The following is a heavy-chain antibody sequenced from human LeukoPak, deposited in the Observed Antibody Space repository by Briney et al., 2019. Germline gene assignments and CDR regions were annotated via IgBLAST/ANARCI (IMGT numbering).Heavy chain of an antibody. CDR2: ISGSARRT. CDR1: GFTFSSFA. CDR3: ARDGGFGFLAAFDI. V-gene: IGHV3-23*01. Sequence: GGSLRLSCAGSGFTFSSFAMNWVRQAPGKGLEWVSAISGSARRTYYADSVKGRFTIPRDNAKNSLYLQMNSLRDEVTALYYCARDGGFGFLAAFDIWGQGTMVTVSS. J-gene: IGHJ3*02. D-gene: IGHD3-10*01.